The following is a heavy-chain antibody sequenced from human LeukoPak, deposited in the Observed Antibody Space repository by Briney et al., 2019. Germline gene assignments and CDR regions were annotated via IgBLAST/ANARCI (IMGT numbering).Heavy chain of an antibody. CDR3: ARGQWFRAF. CDR1: GGSFSGYY. V-gene: IGHV4-34*01. CDR2: IHYSGSA. J-gene: IGHJ4*02. Sequence: PSETLSLTCAVYGGSFSGYYWTWIRQPPGKGLEWIGEIHYSGSATYNPSLKSRVTISVDTSKNQFSLKMNSVTAADTAVYYCARGQWFRAFWSRGTPVTVSS. D-gene: IGHD3-10*01.